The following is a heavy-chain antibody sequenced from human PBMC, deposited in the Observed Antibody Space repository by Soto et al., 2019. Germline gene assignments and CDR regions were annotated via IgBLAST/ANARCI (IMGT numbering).Heavy chain of an antibody. Sequence: SETLSLTCAVYGGSFSGYYWSWIRQPPGKXLEWIGEINHSGSTNYNPSLKSRVTISVDTSKNQFSLKLSSVTAADTAVYYCARLRSRIWFGELSHTFDYWGQGTPVTVSS. CDR1: GGSFSGYY. CDR3: ARLRSRIWFGELSHTFDY. V-gene: IGHV4-34*01. CDR2: INHSGST. D-gene: IGHD3-10*01. J-gene: IGHJ4*02.